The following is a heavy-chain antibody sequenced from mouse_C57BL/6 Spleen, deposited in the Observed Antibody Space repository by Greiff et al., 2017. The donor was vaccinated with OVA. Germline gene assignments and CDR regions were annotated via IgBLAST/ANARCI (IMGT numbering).Heavy chain of an antibody. CDR3: ARGDGGYDFDY. CDR2: ISYDGSN. CDR1: GYSITSGYY. V-gene: IGHV3-6*01. Sequence: ESGPGLVKPSQSLSLTCSVTGYSITSGYYWNWIRQFPGNKLEWMGYISYDGSNNYNPSLKNRISITRDTSKNQFFLKLNSVTTEDTATYYCARGDGGYDFDYWGQGTTLTVSS. J-gene: IGHJ2*01. D-gene: IGHD1-1*01.